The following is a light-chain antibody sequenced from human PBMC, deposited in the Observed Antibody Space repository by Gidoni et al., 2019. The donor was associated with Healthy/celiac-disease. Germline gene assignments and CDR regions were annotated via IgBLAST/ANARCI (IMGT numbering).Light chain of an antibody. J-gene: IGKJ2*01. CDR2: DAS. CDR3: QQYDNLPAYT. CDR1: QDISNY. Sequence: SRCDRVTITCQASQDISNYLNWYQQKPGKAPKLLIYDASNLETGVPSRFSGSGSGTDFTFTISSLQPEDIATYYCQQYDNLPAYTFGQGTKLEIK. V-gene: IGKV1-33*01.